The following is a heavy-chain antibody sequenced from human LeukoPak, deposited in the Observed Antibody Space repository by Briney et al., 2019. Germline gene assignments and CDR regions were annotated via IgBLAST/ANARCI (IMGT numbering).Heavy chain of an antibody. D-gene: IGHD3-22*01. CDR1: GGSVSSGSYY. CDR2: IYTSGST. Sequence: SETLSLTCTVSGGSVSSGSYYWSWIRQPAGKGLEWIGRIYTSGSTNYNPSLKSRVTISVDTSKNQFSLKLSSVTAADTAVYYCARAYYYDSSGGFEYFQHWGQGTLVTVSS. CDR3: ARAYYYDSSGGFEYFQH. J-gene: IGHJ1*01. V-gene: IGHV4-61*02.